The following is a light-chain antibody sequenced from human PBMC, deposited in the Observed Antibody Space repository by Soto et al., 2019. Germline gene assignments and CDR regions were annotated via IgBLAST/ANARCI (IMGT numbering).Light chain of an antibody. V-gene: IGLV1-44*01. J-gene: IGLJ1*01. CDR2: NNN. CDR3: ASWDDSLNGLYV. CDR1: SSNIGSGT. Sequence: ALTQPPSVSGTPGQRVTISCSGSSSNIGSGTVNWYQQLPGTAPKLLIYNNNQWPSGVPDRFSGSKSGTSGSLAISGLQSEDEADYYCASWDDSLNGLYVFGTGTKVTVL.